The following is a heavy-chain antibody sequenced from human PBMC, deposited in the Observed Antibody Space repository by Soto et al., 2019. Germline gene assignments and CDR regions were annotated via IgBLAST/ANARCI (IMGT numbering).Heavy chain of an antibody. CDR1: EFIFSAYA. D-gene: IGHD4-17*01. CDR2: ISGSGGGT. V-gene: IGHV3-23*01. Sequence: EVQVLESGGGLVQPGGSLRLSCAASEFIFSAYAMTWVRQAPGEGLEWVSSISGSGGGTSYADSVKGRFTISRDNSKNTLYLRMNSLRVEDTAVYYCIKDPNGDYIGAFDRWGQGIMVTVSS. CDR3: IKDPNGDYIGAFDR. J-gene: IGHJ3*02.